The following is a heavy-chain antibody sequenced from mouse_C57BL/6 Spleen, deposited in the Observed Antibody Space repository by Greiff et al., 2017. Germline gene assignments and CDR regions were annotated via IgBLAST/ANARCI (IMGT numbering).Heavy chain of an antibody. CDR3: ARDEGWLLRGYAMDY. D-gene: IGHD2-3*01. V-gene: IGHV1-18*01. J-gene: IGHJ4*01. CDR1: GYTFTDYN. CDR2: INPNNGGT. Sequence: VQLQQSGPELVKPGASVKIPCKASGYTFTDYNMDWVKQSHGKSLEWIGDINPNNGGTIYNQKFKGKATLTVDKSSSTAYMELRSLTSEDTAVYYCARDEGWLLRGYAMDYWGQGTSGTVSS.